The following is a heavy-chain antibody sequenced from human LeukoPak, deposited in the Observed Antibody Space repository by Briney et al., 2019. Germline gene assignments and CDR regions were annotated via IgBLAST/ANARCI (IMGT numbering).Heavy chain of an antibody. CDR3: ARDLYTAMVSWGAFDI. CDR2: IIPIFGTA. CDR1: GGTFSSYA. J-gene: IGHJ3*02. V-gene: IGHV1-69*05. D-gene: IGHD5-18*01. Sequence: SVKVSCKASGGTFSSYAISWVRQAPGQGLEWMGRIIPIFGTANYAQKFQGRVTITRDESTSTAYMELSSLRSEDTAVYYCARDLYTAMVSWGAFDIWGQGTMVTVSS.